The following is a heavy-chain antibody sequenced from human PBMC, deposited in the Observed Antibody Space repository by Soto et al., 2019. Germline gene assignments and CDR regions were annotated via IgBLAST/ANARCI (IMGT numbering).Heavy chain of an antibody. V-gene: IGHV4-61*08. CDR1: GGSISSGGYS. CDR3: ARAPAPLYSSSWYYSDY. D-gene: IGHD6-13*01. Sequence: SETLSLTCAVSGGSISSGGYSWSWIRQPPGKGLEWIGYIYYSGSTNYNPSLKSRVTISVDTSKNQFSLKLSSVTAADTAVYYCARAPAPLYSSSWYYSDYWGQGTLVTVSS. J-gene: IGHJ4*02. CDR2: IYYSGST.